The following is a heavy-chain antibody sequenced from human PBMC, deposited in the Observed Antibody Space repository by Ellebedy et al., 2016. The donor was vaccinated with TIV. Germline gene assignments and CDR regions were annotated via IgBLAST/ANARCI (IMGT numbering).Heavy chain of an antibody. CDR2: VYYSGST. CDR3: ARDRDIAYNGVYFYGMDV. D-gene: IGHD1-1*01. Sequence: SETLSLTCSVSGGSIGSFFWSWIRHSPGKGLEWIGDVYYSGSTRYNPSLRSRVSMSVDMSLNQFSLSLRSVTTADTGVYYCARDRDIAYNGVYFYGMDVWGQGTTVTVSS. J-gene: IGHJ6*02. V-gene: IGHV4-59*01. CDR1: GGSIGSFF.